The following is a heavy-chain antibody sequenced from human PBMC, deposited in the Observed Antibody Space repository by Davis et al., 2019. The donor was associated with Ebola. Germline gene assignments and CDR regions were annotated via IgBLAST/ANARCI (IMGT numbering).Heavy chain of an antibody. CDR2: ISAYNGNT. CDR3: AREGAGPYYYYGMDV. CDR1: GYTFTSYG. J-gene: IGHJ6*02. D-gene: IGHD3-16*01. Sequence: ASVKVSCKASGYTFTSYGISWVRQAPGQGLEWMGWISAYNGNTNYAQKLQGRVTMTTDTSTSTAYMELRSLRSDATAVDYCAREGAGPYYYYGMDVWGQGTTVTVSS. V-gene: IGHV1-18*01.